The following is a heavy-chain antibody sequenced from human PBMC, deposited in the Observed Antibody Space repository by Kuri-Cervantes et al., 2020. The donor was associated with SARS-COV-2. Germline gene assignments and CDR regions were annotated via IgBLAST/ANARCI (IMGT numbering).Heavy chain of an antibody. CDR1: GFTFSSYA. V-gene: IGHV3-23*01. J-gene: IGHJ1*01. Sequence: ETLSLTCAASGFTFSSYAMSWVRQAPGKGLEWVSAISGSGGSTYYADSVKGRFTISRDNSKNTLYLQMNSLRAEDTAVYYCAKDVAAGTRAPPEYFQHWGQGTLVTVSS. D-gene: IGHD6-13*01. CDR3: AKDVAAGTRAPPEYFQH. CDR2: ISGSGGST.